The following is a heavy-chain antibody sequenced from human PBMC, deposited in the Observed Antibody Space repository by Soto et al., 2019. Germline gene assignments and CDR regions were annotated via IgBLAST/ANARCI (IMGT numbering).Heavy chain of an antibody. J-gene: IGHJ4*02. Sequence: SETLSLTCTVSGGSISSYYWSWIRQPPGKGLEWFGYIYYSGSTNYNPSLKSRVTISVDTSKNQFSLKLSSVTAADTAVYYCARAYCSGGSCYSRWGPRYFDYWGQGTLVTVSS. CDR1: GGSISSYY. V-gene: IGHV4-59*08. CDR2: IYYSGST. CDR3: ARAYCSGGSCYSRWGPRYFDY. D-gene: IGHD2-15*01.